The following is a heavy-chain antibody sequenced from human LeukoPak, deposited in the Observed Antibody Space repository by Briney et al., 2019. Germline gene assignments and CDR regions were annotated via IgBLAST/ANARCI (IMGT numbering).Heavy chain of an antibody. CDR2: IIPIFGTA. Sequence: GASVKVSCKASGGTFISYAISWVRQAPGQGLEWMGGIIPIFGTANYAQRFQGRVTITADESTSTAYMELSSLRSEDTAVYYCASPSNIVVVPAATPVRSSHYYYGMDVWGQGTTVTVSS. V-gene: IGHV1-69*13. CDR3: ASPSNIVVVPAATPVRSSHYYYGMDV. D-gene: IGHD2-2*01. CDR1: GGTFISYA. J-gene: IGHJ6*02.